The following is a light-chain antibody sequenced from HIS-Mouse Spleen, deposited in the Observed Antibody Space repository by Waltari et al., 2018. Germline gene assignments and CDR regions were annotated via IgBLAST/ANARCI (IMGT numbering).Light chain of an antibody. Sequence: QSVLTQPPSVSGAPGPRVTISRTGTSPTSGVGDAVHWYQQLPGTAPKPLIYGNSNRPSGVPDRFSGSKSGTSASLAITGLQAEDEADYYCQSYDSSLSGWVFGGGTKLTVL. CDR1: SPTSGVGDA. J-gene: IGLJ3*02. V-gene: IGLV1-40*01. CDR2: GNS. CDR3: QSYDSSLSGWV.